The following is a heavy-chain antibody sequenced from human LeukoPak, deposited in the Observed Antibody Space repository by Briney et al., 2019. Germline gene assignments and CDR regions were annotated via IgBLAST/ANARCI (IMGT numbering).Heavy chain of an antibody. CDR1: GGSVSSGSYY. CDR2: IYYSGST. Sequence: PSETLSLTCTVSGGSVSSGSYYWSWVRQPPGKGLEYIGYIYYSGSTNYNPSLKSRVNISVDTSKNQFSLKLSSVTAADTAVYYCARGYSGLDAFYIWGQGTMVTVSS. D-gene: IGHD5-12*01. V-gene: IGHV4-61*01. CDR3: ARGYSGLDAFYI. J-gene: IGHJ3*02.